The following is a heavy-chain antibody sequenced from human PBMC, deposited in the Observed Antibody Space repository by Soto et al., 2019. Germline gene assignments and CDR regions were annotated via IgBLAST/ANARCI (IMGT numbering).Heavy chain of an antibody. Sequence: SETLSLTCTVSGGSISSSSYYWGWNRQPPGKGLEWIGEINYSGSTKFNPSLKSRVTLSIDTSKDQFSLRLSSVTAADTAVYYCARDSGGLRLGESSLYGEKDSFDVWDQGTLVTVSS. CDR2: INYSGST. J-gene: IGHJ3*01. CDR1: GGSISSSSYY. CDR3: ARDSGGLRLGESSLYGEKDSFDV. V-gene: IGHV4-39*07. D-gene: IGHD3-16*02.